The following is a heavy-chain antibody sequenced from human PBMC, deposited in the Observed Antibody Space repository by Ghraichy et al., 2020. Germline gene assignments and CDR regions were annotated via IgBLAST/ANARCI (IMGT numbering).Heavy chain of an antibody. CDR2: IHPGGSI. V-gene: IGHV4-34*01. CDR3: SRGQDAYKTGNY. CDR1: GGSFSGYY. Sequence: ETLSLTCAVYGGSFSGYYWSWIRQPPGKGLEWIGEIHPGGSINYNPSLESRVTISIDTSKNQFSLRLSSVTAADTALYYCSRGQDAYKTGNYWGQGTLVTVSS. J-gene: IGHJ4*02. D-gene: IGHD5-24*01.